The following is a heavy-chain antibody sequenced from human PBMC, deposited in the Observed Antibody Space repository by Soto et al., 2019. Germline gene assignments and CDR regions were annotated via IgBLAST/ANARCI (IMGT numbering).Heavy chain of an antibody. Sequence: GGSLRLSCAASGFTFDDYAMHWVRQAPGKGLEWVSGISWNSGSIGYADSVKGRFTISRDNAKNSLYLQMNSLRAEDTALYYCAKGKNYDFWSGYGGTYMDVWGKGTTVTVSS. J-gene: IGHJ6*03. V-gene: IGHV3-9*01. CDR3: AKGKNYDFWSGYGGTYMDV. D-gene: IGHD3-3*01. CDR2: ISWNSGSI. CDR1: GFTFDDYA.